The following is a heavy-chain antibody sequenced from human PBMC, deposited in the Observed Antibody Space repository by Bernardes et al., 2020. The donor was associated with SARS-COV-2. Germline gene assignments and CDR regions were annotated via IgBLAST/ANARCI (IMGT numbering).Heavy chain of an antibody. CDR1: GYTFTNFG. D-gene: IGHD6-19*01. CDR3: GRSGSGWSVDS. V-gene: IGHV1-3*01. CDR2: INAGNGDI. J-gene: IGHJ4*02. Sequence: ASVKVSCKASGYTFTNFGIQWVRQAPGQSLEWMAWINAGNGDINYSLKFQGRVTFTRDTSATTAYMELSNLRSEDTAVYYCGRSGSGWSVDSWGQGTQVTVSS.